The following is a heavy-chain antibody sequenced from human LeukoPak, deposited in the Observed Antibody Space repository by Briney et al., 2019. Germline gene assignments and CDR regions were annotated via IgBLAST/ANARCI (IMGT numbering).Heavy chain of an antibody. J-gene: IGHJ4*02. D-gene: IGHD6-13*01. Sequence: PSETLSLTCTVSGGSISSGDYYWSWIRQPPGKGLEWIGYIYYSGSTYYNPSLKSRVTISVDTSKNQFSLKLSSVTAADTAVYYCASSIAAALYYFDYWGQGTLVTVSS. V-gene: IGHV4-30-4*08. CDR2: IYYSGST. CDR1: GGSISSGDYY. CDR3: ASSIAAALYYFDY.